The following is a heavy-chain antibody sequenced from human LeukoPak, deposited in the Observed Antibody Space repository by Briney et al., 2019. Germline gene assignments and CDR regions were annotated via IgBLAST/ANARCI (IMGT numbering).Heavy chain of an antibody. J-gene: IGHJ6*03. CDR2: ISASGGST. V-gene: IGHV3-23*01. CDR1: GFTLSSYA. D-gene: IGHD3-10*01. CDR3: AKVMKGSERLTMVRGVIIKTAGLYYMDV. Sequence: PGGSLRLSCAASGFTLSSYAMSWVRQAPGKGLEWVSSISASGGSTNYADSVKDRFTISRDNSKNTVYLQMNSLRAEDTAVYYCAKVMKGSERLTMVRGVIIKTAGLYYMDVWGKGTTVTVSS.